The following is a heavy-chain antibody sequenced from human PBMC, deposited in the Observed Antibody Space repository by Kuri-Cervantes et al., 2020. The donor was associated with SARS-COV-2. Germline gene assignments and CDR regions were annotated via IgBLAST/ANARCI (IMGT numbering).Heavy chain of an antibody. D-gene: IGHD7-27*01. CDR3: AREEGGELGEAFDY. Sequence: GGSLRLSCAASGFTFSGYSMNWIRQAPGKGLEWVASIDSSSYYIYHADSVKGRLTISRDNAKTSLYLQMNSLKPEDTPVYYCAREEGGELGEAFDYWGQGALVTVSS. CDR2: IDSSSYYI. CDR1: GFTFSGYS. V-gene: IGHV3-21*01. J-gene: IGHJ4*02.